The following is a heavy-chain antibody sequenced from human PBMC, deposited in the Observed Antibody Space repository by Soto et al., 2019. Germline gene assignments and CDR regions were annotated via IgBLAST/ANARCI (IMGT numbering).Heavy chain of an antibody. Sequence: SVKVSCKASGGTYSSYAISWVRQAPGQGLEWMGGIIPIFGTANYAQKFQGRVTITADESTSTAYMELSSLRSEDTAVYYCARGRSGYTDLLDYWGQGTLVTVSS. CDR2: IIPIFGTA. CDR1: GGTYSSYA. CDR3: ARGRSGYTDLLDY. D-gene: IGHD3-22*01. V-gene: IGHV1-69*13. J-gene: IGHJ4*02.